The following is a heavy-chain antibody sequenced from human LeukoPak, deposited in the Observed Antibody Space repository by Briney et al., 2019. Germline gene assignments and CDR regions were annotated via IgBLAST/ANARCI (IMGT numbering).Heavy chain of an antibody. CDR3: TRVLMVYALYGWFDP. CDR2: IRSKAYGGTT. CDR1: GFTFGDYA. Sequence: GGSLGLSCTASGFTFGDYAMSWFRQAPGKGLEWVGFIRSKAYGGTTEYAASVKGRFTFSRDDSKSIAYLQMNSLKTEDTAVYYCTRVLMVYALYGWFDPWGQGTLVTVSS. D-gene: IGHD2-8*01. J-gene: IGHJ5*02. V-gene: IGHV3-49*03.